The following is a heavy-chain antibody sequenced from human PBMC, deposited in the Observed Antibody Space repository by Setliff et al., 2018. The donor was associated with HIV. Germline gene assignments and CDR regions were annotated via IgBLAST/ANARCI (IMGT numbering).Heavy chain of an antibody. V-gene: IGHV4-59*08. D-gene: IGHD3-10*01. CDR3: ARDYGSGSYDH. CDR1: LGTFTGYY. J-gene: IGHJ5*02. Sequence: SETLSLTCSLHLGTFTGYYWTWIRQPPGKGLEWIGYIFSSGTTDYNPSLKSRVTLALDTSTNQFSLKLRSVTAADTAVYYCARDYGSGSYDHWGQGTLVTVSS. CDR2: IFSSGTT.